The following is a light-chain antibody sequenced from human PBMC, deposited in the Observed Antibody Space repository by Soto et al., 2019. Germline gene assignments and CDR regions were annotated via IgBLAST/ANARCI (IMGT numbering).Light chain of an antibody. Sequence: DIQMTQSPSTLSASVGDRVTITCRASQSISSWLAWYQQKPGKAPKLLIYKASNLETGVPSRFSGNGSGTEFTLTISSLQPDDFATYYCQQYNDYLLTFGPGTTVDIK. J-gene: IGKJ3*01. CDR2: KAS. V-gene: IGKV1-5*03. CDR3: QQYNDYLLT. CDR1: QSISSW.